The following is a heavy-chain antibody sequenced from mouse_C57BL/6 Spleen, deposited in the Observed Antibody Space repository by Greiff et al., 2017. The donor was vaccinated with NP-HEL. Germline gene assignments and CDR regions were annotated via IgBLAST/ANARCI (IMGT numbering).Heavy chain of an antibody. J-gene: IGHJ3*01. Sequence: DVQLQESGPGLVKPSQSLSLTCSVTGYSITSGYYWNWIRQFPGNKLEWMGYISYDGSNNYNPSLKNRISITRDTSKNQFFLKLNSVTTEDTATYYCARDRAGPTAWFAYWGQGTLVTVSA. D-gene: IGHD4-1*02. CDR2: ISYDGSN. V-gene: IGHV3-6*01. CDR3: ARDRAGPTAWFAY. CDR1: GYSITSGYY.